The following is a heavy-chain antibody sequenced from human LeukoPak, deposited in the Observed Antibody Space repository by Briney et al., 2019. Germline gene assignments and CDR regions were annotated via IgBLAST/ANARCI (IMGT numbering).Heavy chain of an antibody. CDR2: ISSSCSTI. Sequence: PGRSLRLSCAASGFTFSIYSMNWVRQAPGKGLEWVSYISSSCSTIYYAEAAKHRFTIPRHNAKNSLYLQMNSLRAEDTAVYYCARDRYCSSTSCYRGYFDYWGQGTLVTVSS. CDR3: ARDRYCSSTSCYRGYFDY. CDR1: GFTFSIYS. V-gene: IGHV3-48*01. D-gene: IGHD2-2*02. J-gene: IGHJ4*02.